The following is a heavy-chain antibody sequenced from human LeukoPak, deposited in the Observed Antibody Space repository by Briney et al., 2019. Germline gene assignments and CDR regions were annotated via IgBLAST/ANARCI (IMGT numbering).Heavy chain of an antibody. CDR1: GYTFTGYY. CDR2: INPNSGGT. J-gene: IGHJ6*03. CDR3: ARNMVRGVIDYYYYYMDV. Sequence: ASVKVSCKASGYTFTGYYMHWVRQAPGKGLEWMGWINPNSGGTNYAQKFQGRVTMTRDTSISTAYMELSRLRSDDTAVYYCARNMVRGVIDYYYYYMDVWGKGTTVTVSS. D-gene: IGHD3-10*01. V-gene: IGHV1-2*02.